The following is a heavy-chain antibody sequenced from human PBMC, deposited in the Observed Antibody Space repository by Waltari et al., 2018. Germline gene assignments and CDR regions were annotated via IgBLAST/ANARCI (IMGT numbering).Heavy chain of an antibody. CDR1: GGSFCGYY. V-gene: IGHV4-34*01. D-gene: IGHD3-3*01. CDR2: INHSGST. Sequence: QVQLQQWGAGLLKPSETLSLTCAVYGGSFCGYYWRWIRHPPGKGLEWIGEINHSGSTNYNPSLKSRVTISVDTSKNQFSLKMSSVTAADTAVYYCARRGRITIFGVVGGDAFDIWGQGTMVTVSS. J-gene: IGHJ3*02. CDR3: ARRGRITIFGVVGGDAFDI.